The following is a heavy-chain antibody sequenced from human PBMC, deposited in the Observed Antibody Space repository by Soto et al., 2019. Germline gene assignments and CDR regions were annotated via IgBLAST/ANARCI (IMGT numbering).Heavy chain of an antibody. Sequence: SETLSVTCTVSGDSINNYYWSWIRQPPGKRLEWIGYIYYTGSPTYNPSLESRVTMSVDTSKNQFSLKLNSVNAADTAVYYCAKYRRTEAEGFTLDYWGRGTLVTVSS. CDR3: AKYRRTEAEGFTLDY. CDR1: GDSINNYY. J-gene: IGHJ4*01. CDR2: IYYTGSP. D-gene: IGHD6-13*01. V-gene: IGHV4-59*01.